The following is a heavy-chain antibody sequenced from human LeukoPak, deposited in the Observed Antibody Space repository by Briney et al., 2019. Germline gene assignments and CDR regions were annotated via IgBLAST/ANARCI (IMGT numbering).Heavy chain of an antibody. J-gene: IGHJ4*02. Sequence: SETPSLTCAVYGGSFSGYYWSWIRQPPGKGLEWIGEINHSGSTNYNPSLKSRVTISVDTSKNQFSLKLSSVTAADTAVYYCARGQGTAMALGYWGQGTLVTVSS. CDR3: ARGQGTAMALGY. D-gene: IGHD5-18*01. V-gene: IGHV4-34*01. CDR2: INHSGST. CDR1: GGSFSGYY.